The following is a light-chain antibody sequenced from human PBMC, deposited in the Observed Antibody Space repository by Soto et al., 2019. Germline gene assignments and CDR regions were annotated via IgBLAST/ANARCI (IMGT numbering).Light chain of an antibody. CDR2: GNS. V-gene: IGLV1-40*01. CDR1: SSNIGAGYD. J-gene: IGLJ2*01. CDR3: HSYASSLSAVV. Sequence: QSVLTQPPSVAGAPGQRVTISCTGSSSNIGAGYDVHWYQQLPATAPKLLIYGNSNRPSGVPERFSGSKSGTSASLAITGLQAEDEADYYCHSYASSLSAVVFVRGTKVTVL.